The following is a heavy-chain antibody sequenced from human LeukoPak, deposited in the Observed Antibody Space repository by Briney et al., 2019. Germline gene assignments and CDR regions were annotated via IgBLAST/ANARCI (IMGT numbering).Heavy chain of an antibody. CDR2: IYYSGST. CDR1: GGSISSYY. V-gene: IGHV4-59*01. J-gene: IGHJ3*02. CDR3: ARGPHYYGTGAFDI. Sequence: SETLSLTCTVSGGSISSYYWSWIRQPPGKGLEWIGYIYYSGSTNYNPSLKSRVTISVDTSKNQFSLKLSSVTAADTAVYYCARGPHYYGTGAFDIWGQGTMVTVSS. D-gene: IGHD3-10*01.